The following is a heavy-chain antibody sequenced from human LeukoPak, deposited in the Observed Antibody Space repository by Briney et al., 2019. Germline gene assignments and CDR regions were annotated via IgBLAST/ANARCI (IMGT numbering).Heavy chain of an antibody. CDR3: ARCLGGRCDYFDY. J-gene: IGHJ4*02. CDR1: GDSISSGDYY. D-gene: IGHD3-16*01. CDR2: IYTSGST. V-gene: IGHV4-61*02. Sequence: PSETLSLTCTVSGDSISSGDYYCSWIRQPAGKGLEWIGRIYTSGSTNYNPSLKSRVTISVNTSKNQFSLRLSSVTASDTAVYYCARCLGGRCDYFDYWGQGALVTVSS.